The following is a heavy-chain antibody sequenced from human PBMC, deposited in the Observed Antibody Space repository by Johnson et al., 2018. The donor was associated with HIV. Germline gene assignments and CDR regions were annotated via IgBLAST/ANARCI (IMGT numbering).Heavy chain of an antibody. J-gene: IGHJ3*02. CDR1: GFTFSNYY. Sequence: QVQLVESGGGLVKPGESLRLSCAASGFTFSNYYMSWIRQAPGKGLEWVSFISSSGSLIYYADSVKGRFTISRDNSKNTLYVQMNSLRAEDTAVYYCARWGIAAGSYGAFDIWGQGTMVTVSS. CDR3: ARWGIAAGSYGAFDI. CDR2: ISSSGSLI. V-gene: IGHV3-11*04. D-gene: IGHD6-13*01.